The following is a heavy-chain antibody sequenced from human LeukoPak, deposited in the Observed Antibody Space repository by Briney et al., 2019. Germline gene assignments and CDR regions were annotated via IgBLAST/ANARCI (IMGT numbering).Heavy chain of an antibody. CDR3: AKEDHGTYSTAFDY. CDR1: GFTFSNFA. Sequence: GGSLRLSCEVSGFTFSNFAMSWVRQAPGKGLEWISSISDSAAKTYYADSVKGRFTISRDNAKNTVFLQMNSLRDEDTALYYCAKEDHGTYSTAFDYWGQGTLVTVSS. D-gene: IGHD1-26*01. V-gene: IGHV3-23*01. CDR2: ISDSAAKT. J-gene: IGHJ4*02.